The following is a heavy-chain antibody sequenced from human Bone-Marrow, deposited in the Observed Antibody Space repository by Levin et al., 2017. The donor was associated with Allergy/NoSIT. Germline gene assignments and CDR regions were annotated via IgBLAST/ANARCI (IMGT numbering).Heavy chain of an antibody. V-gene: IGHV3-23*01. CDR1: GFIFSNYA. D-gene: IGHD3-22*01. CDR2: ISGSGGNT. CDR3: AGYDTSAYHSPFDY. Sequence: GESLKISCAASGFIFSNYAMNWVRQAPGKGLEWVSQISGSGGNTHYADSVKGRFPFSRDNSKNTLYLQMNSLRAEDTAVYYCAGYDTSAYHSPFDYWGQGTLVTVSS. J-gene: IGHJ4*02.